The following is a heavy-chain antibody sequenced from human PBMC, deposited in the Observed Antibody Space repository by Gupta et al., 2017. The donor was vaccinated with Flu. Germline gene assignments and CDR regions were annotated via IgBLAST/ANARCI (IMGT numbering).Heavy chain of an antibody. Sequence: QVQLVQSGAEVKKPGASVTVSCKTSGYTFTSYDLYWVRQAAGQGLEWMGWMIPKNGDTGYAQKFQGGVTMTRNTSINTAYMELSSLTSEDTALYYCVRAVGEQFAGDYWGQGTLVTVSP. CDR1: GYTFTSYD. CDR2: MIPKNGDT. CDR3: VRAVGEQFAGDY. D-gene: IGHD1-26*01. J-gene: IGHJ4*02. V-gene: IGHV1-8*01.